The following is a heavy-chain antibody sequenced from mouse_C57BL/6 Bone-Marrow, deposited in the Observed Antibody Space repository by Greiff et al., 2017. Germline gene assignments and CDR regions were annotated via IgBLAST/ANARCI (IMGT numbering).Heavy chain of an antibody. Sequence: EVQLQQSGPELVKPGASVKIPCKASGYTFTDYNMDWVKQSHGKSLEWIGDINPNNGGTIYNQKFKGKATLTVDKSSSTAYMELRSLTSEDTAVYDCARGYGSRGAHAMDYWGQGTSVTVSS. CDR1: GYTFTDYN. V-gene: IGHV1-18*01. CDR2: INPNNGGT. D-gene: IGHD1-1*01. CDR3: ARGYGSRGAHAMDY. J-gene: IGHJ4*01.